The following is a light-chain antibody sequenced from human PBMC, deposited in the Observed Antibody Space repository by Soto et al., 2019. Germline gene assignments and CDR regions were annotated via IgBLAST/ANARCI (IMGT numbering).Light chain of an antibody. Sequence: DIQMNQSPSTLSASVGDRVTITCRASQSIGRFLAWYQHQPGKAPKLLIYDASTLESGVPSRFSGTGSGTEFTFSITSLQPEDFGTYYCQQCYMGWTFGQGTKVDFK. J-gene: IGKJ1*01. CDR2: DAS. CDR1: QSIGRF. CDR3: QQCYMGWT. V-gene: IGKV1-5*01.